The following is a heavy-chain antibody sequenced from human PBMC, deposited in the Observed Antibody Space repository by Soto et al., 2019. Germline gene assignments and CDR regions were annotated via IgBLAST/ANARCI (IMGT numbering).Heavy chain of an antibody. CDR2: INHSGST. CDR3: ARGYRRYCSSTSCPSHYYYGMDV. D-gene: IGHD2-2*01. J-gene: IGHJ6*02. CDR1: GGSFSGYY. Sequence: QVQLQQWGAGLLKPSETLSLTCAVYGGSFSGYYWSWIRQPPGKGLEWIGEINHSGSTNYNPSLKSRVTISVDTSKNQFSLKLSSVTAADTAVYYCARGYRRYCSSTSCPSHYYYGMDVWGQGTTVTVSS. V-gene: IGHV4-34*01.